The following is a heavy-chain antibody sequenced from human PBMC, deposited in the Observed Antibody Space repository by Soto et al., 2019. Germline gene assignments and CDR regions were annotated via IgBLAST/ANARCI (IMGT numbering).Heavy chain of an antibody. CDR3: ARVVRGVVNWFDP. V-gene: IGHV1-18*01. CDR2: IATYNNNK. D-gene: IGHD3-3*01. CDR1: GDTFANFG. Sequence: HLVQSGPEVKRPGASITVSCKTSGDTFANFGLSWVRQAPGQGLEWMGWIATYNNNKNYAQKFQGRLTLTTDTSTRTAYMELESLGYDDTAGYYCARVVRGVVNWFDPWVQGTLVTVSS. J-gene: IGHJ5*02.